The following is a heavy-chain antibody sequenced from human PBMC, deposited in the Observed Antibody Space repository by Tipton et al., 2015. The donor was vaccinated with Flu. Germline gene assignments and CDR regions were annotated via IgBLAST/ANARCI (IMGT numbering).Heavy chain of an antibody. CDR1: GYTFTGYY. CDR2: INPNSGGT. D-gene: IGHD2-8*01. CDR3: ARGPSFIVLMVYTFDY. J-gene: IGHJ4*02. Sequence: QSGAEVKKPGASVKVSCKASGYTFTGYYMHWVRQAPGQGLEWMGWINPNSGGTNYAQKFQGWVTMTRDTSISTAYMELSRLRSDDTAVYYCARGPSFIVLMVYTFDYWGQGTLVTVSS. V-gene: IGHV1-2*04.